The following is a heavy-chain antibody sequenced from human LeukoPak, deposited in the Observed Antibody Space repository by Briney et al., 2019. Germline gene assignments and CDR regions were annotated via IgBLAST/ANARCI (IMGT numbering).Heavy chain of an antibody. CDR1: GFTFSSYG. J-gene: IGHJ4*02. Sequence: GGSLRLSCAASGFTFSSYGMHWVRQAPGKGLEWVAFIRYDGSNKYYADSVKGRFTISRDNSKNTLYLRMNSLRAEDTAVYYCAKDGVVTRGYDYWGQGTLVTVSS. V-gene: IGHV3-30*02. D-gene: IGHD3-3*01. CDR3: AKDGVVTRGYDY. CDR2: IRYDGSNK.